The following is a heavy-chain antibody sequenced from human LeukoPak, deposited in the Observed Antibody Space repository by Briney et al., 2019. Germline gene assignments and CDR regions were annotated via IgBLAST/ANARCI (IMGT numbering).Heavy chain of an antibody. Sequence: SVKVSCKASGGTFSSYAISWVRQAPGQGVEWMGRIIPILGIANYAQKFQGRVTITADKSTSTAYMELSSLRSEDTAVYYCARDGRRGGYYDSSGYYWFDPWGQGTLVTVSS. D-gene: IGHD3-22*01. J-gene: IGHJ5*02. CDR3: ARDGRRGGYYDSSGYYWFDP. V-gene: IGHV1-69*04. CDR2: IIPILGIA. CDR1: GGTFSSYA.